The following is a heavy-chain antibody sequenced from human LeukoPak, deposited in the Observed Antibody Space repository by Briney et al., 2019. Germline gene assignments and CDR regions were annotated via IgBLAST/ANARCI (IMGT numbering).Heavy chain of an antibody. D-gene: IGHD1-14*01. J-gene: IGHJ4*02. CDR1: GFTFGVHG. V-gene: IGHV3-33*01. Sequence: GGSLRLSCAGYGFTFGVHGIQWFRQTPGRGLEWVAVFAYDGSRAFYADSVKGRFTISRDNSKNTMSVQMDDLRAEDTAVYYCTRYNNDHFDYWGQGTLVTVSS. CDR3: TRYNNDHFDY. CDR2: FAYDGSRA.